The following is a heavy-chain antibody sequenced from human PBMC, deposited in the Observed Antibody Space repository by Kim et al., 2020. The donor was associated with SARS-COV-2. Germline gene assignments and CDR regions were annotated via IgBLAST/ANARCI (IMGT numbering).Heavy chain of an antibody. V-gene: IGHV1-3*01. CDR2: INGGNVNT. J-gene: IGHJ4*02. CDR1: GYSFTTFA. CDR3: AREAVAGSFDH. D-gene: IGHD6-19*01. Sequence: ASVKVSCKASGYSFTTFALYWVRRAPGQRLEWMGWINGGNVNTRYSQKFQARVSITRDTSATTAYVELGGLRSEDTAVYYCAREAVAGSFDHWGQGTLVTVSS.